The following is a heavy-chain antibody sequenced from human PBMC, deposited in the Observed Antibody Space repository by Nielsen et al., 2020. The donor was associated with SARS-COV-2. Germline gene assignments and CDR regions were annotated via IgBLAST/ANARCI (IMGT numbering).Heavy chain of an antibody. CDR3: ARERVGGITIFGVVTRYGMDV. CDR2: IYYSGST. D-gene: IGHD3-3*01. Sequence: LRLSCTASGGSISSGDYYWSWIRQPPGKGLEWIGYIYYSGSTYYNPSLKSRVTISVDTSKNQFSLKLSSVTAADTALYYCARERVGGITIFGVVTRYGMDVWGQGTTVTVSS. CDR1: GGSISSGDYY. V-gene: IGHV4-30-4*01. J-gene: IGHJ6*02.